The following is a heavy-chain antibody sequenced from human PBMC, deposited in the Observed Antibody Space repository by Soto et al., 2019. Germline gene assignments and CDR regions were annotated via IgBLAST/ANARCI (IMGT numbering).Heavy chain of an antibody. V-gene: IGHV4-59*08. J-gene: IGHJ6*02. CDR3: VRQGIGPLHGLVDV. Sequence: QVQLQESGPGMVKPSETLSLTCTVSSDPTSTHNWGWIRQTPGKGLEWIGYIYEVGSTSYNPSLHSRVTTSLARSTKQLSLKLRSATAADTAMYHCVRQGIGPLHGLVDVWGRGTTVTVSS. CDR1: SDPTSTHN. CDR2: IYEVGST. D-gene: IGHD3-10*01.